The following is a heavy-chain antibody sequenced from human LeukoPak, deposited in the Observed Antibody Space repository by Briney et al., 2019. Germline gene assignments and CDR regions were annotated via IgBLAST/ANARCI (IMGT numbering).Heavy chain of an antibody. Sequence: PGGSLRLSCAASGFTFSSYAMHWVRQAPGKGLEWVAVISYDGSNKYYADSVKGRFTISRDNSKNTLYLQVNSLRAEDTAVYYCAKDLERDSSGYYYSFYHYGMDVWGQGTTVTVSS. CDR3: AKDLERDSSGYYYSFYHYGMDV. CDR2: ISYDGSNK. V-gene: IGHV3-30-3*01. CDR1: GFTFSSYA. J-gene: IGHJ6*02. D-gene: IGHD3-22*01.